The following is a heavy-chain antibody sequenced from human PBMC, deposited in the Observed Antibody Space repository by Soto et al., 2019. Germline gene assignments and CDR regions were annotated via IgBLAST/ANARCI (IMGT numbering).Heavy chain of an antibody. CDR3: ARGTGTTSEGSLCDY. V-gene: IGHV1-18*01. D-gene: IGHD1-1*01. Sequence: QVPLVQSGAEVKQPGASVKVSCKASGYTFTIYTITWVRQAPGQGLEWMGWISVYSGNTNYAQNLQGRITMTTDTSTSTAYMELRSLRSDDTAVYYCARGTGTTSEGSLCDYWGQGTLVTVSS. CDR2: ISVYSGNT. J-gene: IGHJ4*02. CDR1: GYTFTIYT.